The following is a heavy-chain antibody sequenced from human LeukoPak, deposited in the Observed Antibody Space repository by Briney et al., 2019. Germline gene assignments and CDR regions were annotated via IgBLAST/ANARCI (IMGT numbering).Heavy chain of an antibody. J-gene: IGHJ3*02. CDR1: GFTFSSYG. Sequence: GGSLRLSCAASGFTFSSYGMHWVRQAPGKGLEWVAVIWYDGSNKYYADSVKGRFTISRDNSKNTLYLQMNSLRAEDTAVYYCAKEGYCSSTSCYDTAMVYPTNHAFDIWGQGTMVTVSS. D-gene: IGHD2-2*01. V-gene: IGHV3-33*06. CDR3: AKEGYCSSTSCYDTAMVYPTNHAFDI. CDR2: IWYDGSNK.